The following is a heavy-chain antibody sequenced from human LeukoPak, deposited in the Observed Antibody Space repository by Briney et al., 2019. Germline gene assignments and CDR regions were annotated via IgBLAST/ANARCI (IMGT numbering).Heavy chain of an antibody. CDR2: ISYDGSNK. V-gene: IGHV3-30-3*01. D-gene: IGHD2-2*01. Sequence: GRSLRLSCAASGFTFSSYAMHWARQAPGKGLEWVAVISYDGSNKYYADSVKGRFTISRDNSKNTLYLQMNSLRAEDTAVYYCAGSSTSCYLSCYYYGMGVWGQGTTVTVSS. CDR1: GFTFSSYA. CDR3: AGSSTSCYLSCYYYGMGV. J-gene: IGHJ6*02.